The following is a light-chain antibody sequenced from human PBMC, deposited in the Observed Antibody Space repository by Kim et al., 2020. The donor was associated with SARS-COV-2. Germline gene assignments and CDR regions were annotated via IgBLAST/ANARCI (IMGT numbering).Light chain of an antibody. CDR3: QQSYSIPYS. CDR2: AAS. J-gene: IGKJ2*03. V-gene: IGKV1-39*01. CDR1: QRINSN. Sequence: DIQMTQSPSSLSASVGDRVTITCRASQRINSNLNWYKQKPGKAPKLLIYAASSLESGVPSRFSGSGSGTDFTLTISSLQPEDFATYYCQQSYSIPYSFGQGTKLEI.